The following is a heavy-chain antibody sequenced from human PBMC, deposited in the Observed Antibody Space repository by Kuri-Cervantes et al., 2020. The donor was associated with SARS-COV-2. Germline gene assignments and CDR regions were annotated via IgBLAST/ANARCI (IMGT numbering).Heavy chain of an antibody. CDR3: ARGEQFPKPDY. V-gene: IGHV4-59*01. Sequence: SETLSLTCTVSGGSISSYYWSWIRQPPGKGLEWIGYIYYSGSTNYNPSLKSRVTISVDTSKNQFSLKLSSVTAADTAVYYCARGEQFPKPDYWGQGTLVTVSS. J-gene: IGHJ4*02. CDR2: IYYSGST. CDR1: GGSISSYY. D-gene: IGHD1-26*01.